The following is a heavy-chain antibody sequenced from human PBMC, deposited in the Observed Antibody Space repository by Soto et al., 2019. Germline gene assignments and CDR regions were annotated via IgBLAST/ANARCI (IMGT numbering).Heavy chain of an antibody. D-gene: IGHD6-13*01. V-gene: IGHV4-39*01. Sequence: LSLTCTVSGGSISSSSYYWGWIRQPPGKGLEWIGSIYYSGSTYYNPSLKSRVTISVDTSKNQFSLKLSSVTAADTAVYYCARPIPGYSSSWYGGNCFDPWGQGILVTVSS. J-gene: IGHJ5*02. CDR3: ARPIPGYSSSWYGGNCFDP. CDR2: IYYSGST. CDR1: GGSISSSSYY.